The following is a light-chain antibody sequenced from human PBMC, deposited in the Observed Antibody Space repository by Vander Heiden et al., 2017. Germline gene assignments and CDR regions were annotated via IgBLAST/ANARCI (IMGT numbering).Light chain of an antibody. CDR1: ALPKQY. V-gene: IGLV3-25*03. Sequence: SYELTQPPSVSVSPGQTARITCPGDALPKQYAYWYQQKPGQAPVLVIYKDSERPSGIPERFSGSSSGTTVTLTISGVQAEDEADYYCQSADSSGTAVFGGGTQLTVL. CDR3: QSADSSGTAV. J-gene: IGLJ7*01. CDR2: KDS.